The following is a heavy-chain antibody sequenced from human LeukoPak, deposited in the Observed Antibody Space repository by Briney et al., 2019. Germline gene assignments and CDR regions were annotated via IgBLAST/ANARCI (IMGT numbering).Heavy chain of an antibody. J-gene: IGHJ4*02. D-gene: IGHD3-3*01. V-gene: IGHV3-23*01. CDR3: AKYALREIFFGDF. Sequence: GGSLRLSCAASGFTFSSYGMSWVRQAPGKGLEWVSAISPGSTRTYYAASVKGRFTISRDNSMNTLYPHMDSLRAEDTAVYYCAKYALREIFFGDFWGQGTLVTVSS. CDR1: GFTFSSYG. CDR2: ISPGSTRT.